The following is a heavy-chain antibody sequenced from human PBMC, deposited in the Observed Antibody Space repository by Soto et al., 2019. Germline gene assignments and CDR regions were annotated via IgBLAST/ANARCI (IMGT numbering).Heavy chain of an antibody. J-gene: IGHJ6*03. CDR1: GFTFGDYA. CDR2: IRSKAYGGTT. V-gene: IGHV3-49*03. CDR3: TREGRYYYYMDV. Sequence: GGSLRLSCTASGFTFGDYAMSWLREAPGKGLEWVGFIRSKAYGGTTEYAASVKGRFTISRDDSKSIAYLQMNSLKTEDTAVYYCTREGRYYYYMDVWGKGTTVTVSS.